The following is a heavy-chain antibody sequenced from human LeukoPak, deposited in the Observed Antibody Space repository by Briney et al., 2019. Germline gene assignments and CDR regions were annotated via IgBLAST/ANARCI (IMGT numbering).Heavy chain of an antibody. D-gene: IGHD1-26*01. Sequence: KSGGSLRLSCAASGFTFSSYSMNWVRQAPGKGLEWVSSISTVSRYIYYADSVKGRFTISRDNAKSLLYLRMNNLRAEDTAVYYCARVIEDSGSYFCDYWGQGTLVTVSS. CDR3: ARVIEDSGSYFCDY. V-gene: IGHV3-21*06. CDR2: ISTVSRYI. J-gene: IGHJ4*02. CDR1: GFTFSSYS.